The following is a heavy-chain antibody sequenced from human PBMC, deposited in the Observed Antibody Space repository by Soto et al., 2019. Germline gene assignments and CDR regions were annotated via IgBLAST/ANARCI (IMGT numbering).Heavy chain of an antibody. CDR1: GYTFTTYW. J-gene: IGHJ6*02. Sequence: GESLKISCEGSGYTFTTYWVAWVRQMPGKGLEWVGSIYPGDSDSRYSPSVQGQVTISADRSISTAYLQWNSLKASDTAMYFCARHKGYCSSTSCYGMDVWGQGTTVTV. CDR3: ARHKGYCSSTSCYGMDV. V-gene: IGHV5-51*01. CDR2: IYPGDSDS. D-gene: IGHD2-15*01.